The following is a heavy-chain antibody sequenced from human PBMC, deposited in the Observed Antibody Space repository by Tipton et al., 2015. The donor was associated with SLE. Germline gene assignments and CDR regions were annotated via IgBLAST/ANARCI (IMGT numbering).Heavy chain of an antibody. CDR1: GGSFSGYY. CDR2: INHSGST. D-gene: IGHD6-13*01. Sequence: TLSLTCAVYGGSFSGYYWSWIRQPPGKGLEWIGEINHSGSTNYNPSLKSRVTISVDTSKNQFSLKLSSVTAADTAVYYCARLQQLAAFDIWGQVTMVTVSS. CDR3: ARLQQLAAFDI. J-gene: IGHJ3*02. V-gene: IGHV4-34*01.